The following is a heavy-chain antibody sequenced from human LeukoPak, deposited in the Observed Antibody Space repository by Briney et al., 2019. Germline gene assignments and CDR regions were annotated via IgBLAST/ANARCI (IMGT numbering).Heavy chain of an antibody. J-gene: IGHJ4*02. D-gene: IGHD5-18*01. V-gene: IGHV3-48*01. CDR3: AEGYNYGYGY. CDR1: GFTFSSYS. Sequence: SGGSLRLSCAASGFTFSSYSMNWVRQAPGKGLEWVSYISSSSRTMTYADSVKGRFTISRDNAKNSLYLQMNSLRAEDTAVYFCAEGYNYGYGYWGQGTLVTVSS. CDR2: ISSSSRTM.